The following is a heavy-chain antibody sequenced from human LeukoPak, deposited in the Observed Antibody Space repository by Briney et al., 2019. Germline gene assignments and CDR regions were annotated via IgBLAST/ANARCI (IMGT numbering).Heavy chain of an antibody. CDR3: AKDRGGGSQLGDAYDV. Sequence: GGSLRFSCAASGFPFDEHAMHWVRQAPGKGLEWVSGISYSSETIGYVDSVKGRFTISRDNVRKSLYLQMNSLRIEDTALYYCAKDRGGGSQLGDAYDVWGQGTMVSVSS. J-gene: IGHJ3*01. CDR1: GFPFDEHA. D-gene: IGHD5-24*01. V-gene: IGHV3-9*01. CDR2: ISYSSETI.